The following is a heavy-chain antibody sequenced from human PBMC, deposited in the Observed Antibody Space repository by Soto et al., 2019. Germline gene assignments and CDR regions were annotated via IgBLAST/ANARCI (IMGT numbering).Heavy chain of an antibody. CDR3: ARDPLRRVTNAFDI. D-gene: IGHD2-21*02. CDR1: GFTFSSYA. V-gene: IGHV3-30-3*01. CDR2: ISYDGSNK. J-gene: IGHJ3*02. Sequence: QVQLVESGGGVVQPGRSLRLSCAASGFTFSSYAMNWVRQAPGKGLEWVAVISYDGSNKYYADSVKGRFTISRDNSKNTLYLQMNSMRAEDTAVYYCARDPLRRVTNAFDIWGQGTMVTVSS.